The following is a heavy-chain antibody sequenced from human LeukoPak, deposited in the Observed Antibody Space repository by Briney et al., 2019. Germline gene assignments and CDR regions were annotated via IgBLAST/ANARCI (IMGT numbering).Heavy chain of an antibody. CDR2: IYYSGST. J-gene: IGHJ4*02. CDR1: GVSISSYY. CDR3: ARHPDYYVCYFDY. V-gene: IGHV4-59*01. D-gene: IGHD3-10*02. Sequence: PSETLSLTCTVSGVSISSYYWSWIRQPPGKGLEWIGYIYYSGSTNYNPSLKSRVTISVDTSKNQFSLKLSSVTAADTAVYYCARHPDYYVCYFDYWGQGTLVTVSS.